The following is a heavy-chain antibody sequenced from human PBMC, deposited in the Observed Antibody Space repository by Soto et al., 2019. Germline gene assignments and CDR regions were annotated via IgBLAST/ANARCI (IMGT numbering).Heavy chain of an antibody. D-gene: IGHD1-26*01. V-gene: IGHV3-7*01. CDR2: IKQDGSEK. CDR1: GFTFSDYW. CDR3: LLGPGGWGV. Sequence: EVRLVESGGGLVQSGGSLRLSCAASGFTFSDYWMSWVRHAPGKGLEWVANIKQDGSEKYYVDSVKGRFTISRDNAKNSLYLKTNSLGAEDTAVYYCLLGPGGWGVWGKGTPVTVS. J-gene: IGHJ6*03.